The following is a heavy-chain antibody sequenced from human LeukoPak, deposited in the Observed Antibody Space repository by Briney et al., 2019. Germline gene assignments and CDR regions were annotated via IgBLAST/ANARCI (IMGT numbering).Heavy chain of an antibody. D-gene: IGHD6-19*01. CDR1: GGSIGSGGYY. J-gene: IGHJ4*02. V-gene: IGHV4-31*03. CDR3: ARGPSISVSGTAFDY. CDR2: IYYSGST. Sequence: SETLSLTCTVSGGSIGSGGYYWSWIRQSPGKGLEWIGYIYYSGSTYYNPSLKSRVTMSVDTSKNQFSLNLSSVTAADTAVYYRARGPSISVSGTAFDYWGQGTLVTVSS.